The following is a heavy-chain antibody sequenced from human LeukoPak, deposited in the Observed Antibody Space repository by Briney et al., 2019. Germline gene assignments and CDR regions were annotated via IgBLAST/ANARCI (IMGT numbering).Heavy chain of an antibody. D-gene: IGHD6-19*01. CDR1: GFTFSSYG. CDR2: ISSSSSTI. J-gene: IGHJ4*02. Sequence: PGGSLRLSCAASGFTFSSYGMTWVRQAPGKGLEWVSYISSSSSTIYYADSVKGRFTISRDNAKNSLYLQLNSLRAEDTAVYYCARVRGAAVAGTPERAFDYWGQGTLVTVSS. V-gene: IGHV3-48*01. CDR3: ARVRGAAVAGTPERAFDY.